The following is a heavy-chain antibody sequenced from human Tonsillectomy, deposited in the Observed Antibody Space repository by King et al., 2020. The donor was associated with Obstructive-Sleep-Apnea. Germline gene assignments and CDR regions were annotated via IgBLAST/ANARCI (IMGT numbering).Heavy chain of an antibody. CDR2: FSSISITI. CDR3: ARDLVPDAFDI. V-gene: IGHV3-48*04. J-gene: IGHJ3*02. CDR1: GFTFSGYN. Sequence: VQLVESGGGLVQPGGSLRLSCAASGFTFSGYNMNWVRQAPGKGLEWVSYFSSISITIYYADSVKGRFTISSDNAKNSLYLQMNSLRAEDTAVYYCARDLVPDAFDIWGQGTMVTVSS. D-gene: IGHD6-13*01.